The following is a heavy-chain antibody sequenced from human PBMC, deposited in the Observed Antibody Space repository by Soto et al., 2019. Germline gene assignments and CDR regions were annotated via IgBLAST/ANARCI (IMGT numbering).Heavy chain of an antibody. CDR1: GYSFATYW. CDR3: ARYFCSSTSCQYYFDY. Sequence: GESLKISCKGSGYSFATYWIGWVRQMPGKGLEWMGIIYPGDSDTRYSPSFQGQVTISADKSISTAYLQWSSLKASDTAMYYCARYFCSSTSCQYYFDYWAQGTLVTVSS. V-gene: IGHV5-51*01. CDR2: IYPGDSDT. J-gene: IGHJ4*02. D-gene: IGHD2-2*01.